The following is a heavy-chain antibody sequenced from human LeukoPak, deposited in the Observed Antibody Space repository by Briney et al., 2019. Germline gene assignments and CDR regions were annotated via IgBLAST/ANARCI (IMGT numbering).Heavy chain of an antibody. D-gene: IGHD6-19*01. Sequence: GASVKGSCKTSGYTFTSYYMHWVRQAPGQGLEWMGIINPSGGSTSYAQKFQGRVTMTRDTPTSTVYMELSSLRSEDTAVYYCARDPQAVAGNFDYWGQGTLVTVSS. CDR1: GYTFTSYY. V-gene: IGHV1-46*01. CDR2: INPSGGST. CDR3: ARDPQAVAGNFDY. J-gene: IGHJ4*02.